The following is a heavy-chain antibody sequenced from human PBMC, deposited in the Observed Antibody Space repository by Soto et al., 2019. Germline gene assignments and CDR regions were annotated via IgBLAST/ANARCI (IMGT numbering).Heavy chain of an antibody. V-gene: IGHV1-2*02. J-gene: IGHJ6*02. CDR1: GYIFTDYY. CDR2: VNPYSGAT. D-gene: IGHD5-18*01. CDR3: ARLYSSGGRYGMDV. Sequence: ASVKVSCKASGYIFTDYYIHWVRQAPGQGLEWMGWVNPYSGATKFAQKFHGRVTMTKDTSINTAYMDLTRPRSDDTGVYYCARLYSSGGRYGMDVWGQGTTVTV.